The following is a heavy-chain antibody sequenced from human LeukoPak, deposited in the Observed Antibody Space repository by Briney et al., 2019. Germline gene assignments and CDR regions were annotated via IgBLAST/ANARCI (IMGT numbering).Heavy chain of an antibody. J-gene: IGHJ4*02. CDR2: ISSSGGTT. V-gene: IGHV3-23*01. CDR1: GFTFSNYA. D-gene: IGHD5-12*01. CDR3: AKGSGYDARTYDY. Sequence: GGSLRLSCAASGFTFSNYAMSWVRQAPGKGVEWGSAISSSGGTTYYAESVKGRFTISRDNSRNTLYLQMNSLRAEDTAVYYCAKGSGYDARTYDYWGQGTLVTVSS.